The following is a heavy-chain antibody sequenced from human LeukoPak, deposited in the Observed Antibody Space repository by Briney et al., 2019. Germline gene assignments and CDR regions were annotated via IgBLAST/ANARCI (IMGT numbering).Heavy chain of an antibody. Sequence: GGSMRLSCTASGFTSGDHAMSWVRQAPGKGLEWVGFIRSKAYGGTTEYAASVKGRFTISRDDSKSIAYLQMNSLKTEDTAVYYGNRGPIQLWLYYGMDVWGQGTTVIVSS. J-gene: IGHJ6*02. CDR3: NRGPIQLWLYYGMDV. V-gene: IGHV3-49*04. CDR2: IRSKAYGGTT. CDR1: GFTSGDHA. D-gene: IGHD5-18*01.